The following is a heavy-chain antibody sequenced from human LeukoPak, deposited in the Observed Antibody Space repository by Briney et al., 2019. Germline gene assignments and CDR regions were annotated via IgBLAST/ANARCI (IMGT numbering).Heavy chain of an antibody. CDR3: ASHDCSGGSCYPGWFDP. Sequence: SETLSLTCTVSGGSISSSSYYWGWIRQPPGKGLEWIGSIYYSGSTYYNPSLKSRVTISVDTSKNQFSLKLSSVTAADTAVYYCASHDCSGGSCYPGWFDPWGQGTLVTVSS. CDR2: IYYSGST. V-gene: IGHV4-39*07. J-gene: IGHJ5*02. D-gene: IGHD2-15*01. CDR1: GGSISSSSYY.